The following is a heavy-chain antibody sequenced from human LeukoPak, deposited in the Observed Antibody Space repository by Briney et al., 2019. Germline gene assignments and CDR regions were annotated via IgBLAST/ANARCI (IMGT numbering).Heavy chain of an antibody. CDR2: IYYSGST. CDR1: GGSISSSSYY. V-gene: IGHV4-39*01. Sequence: SETLSLTCTVSGGSISSSSYYWGWIRQPPGKGLDWIGSIYYSGSTYYNPSLESRVTISVDTSKNQFSLKLSSVTAADTAVYYCARHPDYGDYPLDYWGQGTLVTVSS. J-gene: IGHJ4*02. D-gene: IGHD4-17*01. CDR3: ARHPDYGDYPLDY.